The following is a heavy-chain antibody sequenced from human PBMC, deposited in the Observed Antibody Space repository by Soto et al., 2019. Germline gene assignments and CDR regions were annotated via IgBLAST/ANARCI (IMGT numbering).Heavy chain of an antibody. CDR1: GSSISSSY. Sequence: QVQLQESGPGLVKPSQTLSLTCTVSGSSISSSYWSWIRQHPGKGLEWIGYIYYSGGTYYNPSLKSRVTISVDTSKNQFSLKLSSVTAADTAVYYCASSSWAVNTIDYWGQGTLVTVSS. CDR2: IYYSGGT. D-gene: IGHD4-17*01. V-gene: IGHV4-31*03. CDR3: ASSSWAVNTIDY. J-gene: IGHJ4*02.